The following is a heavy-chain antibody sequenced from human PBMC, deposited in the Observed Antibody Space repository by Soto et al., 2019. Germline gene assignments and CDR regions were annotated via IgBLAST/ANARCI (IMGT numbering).Heavy chain of an antibody. Sequence: GSLRLSCAASGFTFSSYAMSWVRQAPGKGLEWVSAISGSGGSTYYADSVKGRFTISRDNSKNTLYLQMNSLRAEDTAVYYCAKDLGAVSSLLDWYFDLWGRGTLVTVSS. J-gene: IGHJ2*01. CDR1: GFTFSSYA. CDR2: ISGSGGST. V-gene: IGHV3-23*01. CDR3: AKDLGAVSSLLDWYFDL. D-gene: IGHD4-17*01.